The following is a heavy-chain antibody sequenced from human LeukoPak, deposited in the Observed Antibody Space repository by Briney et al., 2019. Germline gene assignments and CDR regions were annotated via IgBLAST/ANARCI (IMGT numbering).Heavy chain of an antibody. V-gene: IGHV3-64D*09. CDR1: GFTFSRYA. D-gene: IGHD3-22*01. J-gene: IGHJ5*02. CDR2: INNNGDST. CDR3: VKLDGEDYYEP. Sequence: GGSLRLSCSASGFTFSRYAMHWVRQAPGKGLEYVSPINNNGDSTYYADSLKGRFTISRDNSKNTLFLQMNSLRTEDTAVYYCVKLDGEDYYEPWGQGRLVTVSS.